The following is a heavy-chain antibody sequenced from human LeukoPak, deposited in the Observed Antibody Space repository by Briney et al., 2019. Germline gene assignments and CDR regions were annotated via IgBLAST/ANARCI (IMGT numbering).Heavy chain of an antibody. CDR1: GFTFSSYW. V-gene: IGHV3-7*01. J-gene: IGHJ4*02. D-gene: IGHD4-11*01. CDR2: IKRDGSAI. Sequence: PGRSLRLSCAASGFTFSSYWMSWVRQAPGKGLEWVANIKRDGSAIYYVDSVKGRFTISRDNAKNSLYLQMTSLTAEDTGVYYCATSADSPGNSWGQGTLITVSS. CDR3: ATSADSPGNS.